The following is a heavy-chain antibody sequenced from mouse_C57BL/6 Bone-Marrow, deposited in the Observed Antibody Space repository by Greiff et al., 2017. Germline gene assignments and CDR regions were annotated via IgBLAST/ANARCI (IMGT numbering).Heavy chain of an antibody. CDR1: GFNIKDYY. D-gene: IGHD1-1*01. CDR2: IDPEDGET. Sequence: EVKLQESGAELVKPGASVKLSCTASGFNIKDYYMHWVKQRTEQGLEWIGRIDPEDGETKYAPKFQGKATITADTSSNAAYLQLSSLTSEDTAVYYCDRSPYGSSPYWYFDVWGTGTTVTVSS. J-gene: IGHJ1*03. CDR3: DRSPYGSSPYWYFDV. V-gene: IGHV14-2*01.